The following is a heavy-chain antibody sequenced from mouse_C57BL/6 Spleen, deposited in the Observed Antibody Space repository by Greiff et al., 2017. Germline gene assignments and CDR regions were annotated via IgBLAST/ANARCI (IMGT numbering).Heavy chain of an antibody. CDR3: ARSHRPPYAWDY. J-gene: IGHJ4*01. V-gene: IGHV1-54*01. CDR1: GYAFTNYL. CDR2: INPGSGGT. Sequence: VQLQQSGAELVRPGTSVKVSCKASGYAFTNYLIEWVKQRPGQGLEWIGVINPGSGGTNYNEKFKGKATLTADKSSRTAYMQLSSLTSEDSAVYVCARSHRPPYAWDYWGQGTSVTVSA.